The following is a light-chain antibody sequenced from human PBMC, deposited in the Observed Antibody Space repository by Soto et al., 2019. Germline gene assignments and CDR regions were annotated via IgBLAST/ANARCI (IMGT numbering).Light chain of an antibody. CDR1: QSVSSN. CDR3: QEYNNWPRT. CDR2: GAS. Sequence: EILMTQSPATLSVSPGERATLSCRASQSVSSNLAWYQQKPGQAPRLLIYGASTRATGIPARFSGSGSGTEVTLTISSLQSEDFAVYYWQEYNNWPRTFGQGNKVESK. J-gene: IGKJ1*01. V-gene: IGKV3-15*01.